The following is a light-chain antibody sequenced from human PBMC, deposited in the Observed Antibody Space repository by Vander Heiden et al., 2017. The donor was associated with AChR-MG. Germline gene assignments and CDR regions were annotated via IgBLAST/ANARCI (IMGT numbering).Light chain of an antibody. CDR1: HIGSNS. J-gene: IGLJ2*01. CDR2: DDS. Sequence: FVLTQPPSVSVAPGQTARITCGGHHIGSNSVHWYQQKPGQAQMLVVYDDSDRPSGIPERFSGSSSGNTATFIISRVEAGDEADYYCQVWDTPSDHVVFGGGTKLTVL. CDR3: QVWDTPSDHVV. V-gene: IGLV3-21*02.